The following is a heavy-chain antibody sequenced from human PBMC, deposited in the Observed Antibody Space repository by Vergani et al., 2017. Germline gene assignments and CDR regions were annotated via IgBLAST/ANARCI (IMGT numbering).Heavy chain of an antibody. D-gene: IGHD6-19*01. CDR1: FNSIRNLY. J-gene: IGHJ5*02. V-gene: IGHV4-59*11. CDR2: IHYSENT. CDR3: ASDTHSGQRADR. Sequence: QVQLQESGPGLVKSSETLSLTCSVSFNSIRNLYCNWIRQPPGKGLEWIGSIHYSENTHYNPSLKTRVTISVDTSKNQFSLTVTSVTAADTAVYYCASDTHSGQRADRWGQGILVTVTS.